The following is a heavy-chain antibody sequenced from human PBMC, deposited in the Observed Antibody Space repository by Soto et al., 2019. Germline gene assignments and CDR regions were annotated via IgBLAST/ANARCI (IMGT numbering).Heavy chain of an antibody. CDR3: ASHSSRPFIAVAGMDV. V-gene: IGHV1-2*02. Sequence: ASVKVSCKASGYTFTGYYMHWVRQAPGQGLEWMGWINPNSGGTNYAQKFQGRVTMTRDTSISTAYMELSRLRSDDTAVYYCASHSSRPFIAVAGMDVWGQGTTVTVSS. CDR2: INPNSGGT. CDR1: GYTFTGYY. D-gene: IGHD6-19*01. J-gene: IGHJ6*02.